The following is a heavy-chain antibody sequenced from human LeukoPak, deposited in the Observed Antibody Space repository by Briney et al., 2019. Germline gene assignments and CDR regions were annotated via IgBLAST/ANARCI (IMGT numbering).Heavy chain of an antibody. V-gene: IGHV3-23*01. Sequence: GGSLRLSCAASGFTFNYYAMSWVRQAPGKGLEWVSGISDNEGTTYYTDSVKGRFTISRDNTKNTVYLQMNNLRADDTAVYFCARHDSFVPYWGQGTLVTVSS. CDR1: GFTFNYYA. D-gene: IGHD5-18*01. CDR3: ARHDSFVPY. CDR2: ISDNEGTT. J-gene: IGHJ4*02.